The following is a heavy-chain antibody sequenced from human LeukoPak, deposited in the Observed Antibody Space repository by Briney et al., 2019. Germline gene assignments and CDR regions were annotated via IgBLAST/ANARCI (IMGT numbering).Heavy chain of an antibody. J-gene: IGHJ5*02. D-gene: IGHD2-2*01. CDR3: ARDKGYCSSTSCQGYNWFDP. CDR2: IIPILGIA. CDR1: GGTFSSYT. V-gene: IGHV1-69*04. Sequence: SVKVSCKASGGTFSSYTISWVRQAPGQGLEWMGRIIPILGIANYAQKFQGRVTITADKSTSTAYMELSSLRSEDTAVYYCARDKGYCSSTSCQGYNWFDPWGQGTLVTVSS.